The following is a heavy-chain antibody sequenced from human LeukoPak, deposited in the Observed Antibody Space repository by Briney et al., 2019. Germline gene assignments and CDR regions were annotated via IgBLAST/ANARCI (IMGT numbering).Heavy chain of an antibody. CDR3: AKADRVAAAGTAYYYYGMDV. D-gene: IGHD6-13*01. CDR1: GFTFSRYA. CDR2: MRNDGSNE. V-gene: IGHV3-30*02. J-gene: IGHJ6*02. Sequence: GGSLRLSCAASGFTFSRYAMHWVRQTPGKGLEWLAFMRNDGSNEYYADSVKGRFTISRDNSKNTLYLQMNSLRAEDTAVYYCAKADRVAAAGTAYYYYGMDVWGQGTTVTVSS.